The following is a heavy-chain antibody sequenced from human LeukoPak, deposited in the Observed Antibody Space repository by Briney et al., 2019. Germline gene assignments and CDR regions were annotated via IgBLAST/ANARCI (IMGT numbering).Heavy chain of an antibody. D-gene: IGHD2-2*01. V-gene: IGHV4-34*01. CDR1: GGSFSGYH. CDR3: AWGRQLNFFDL. Sequence: SGTLSLTCAVYGGSFSGYHWSWIRQPPGKGLEWIGEINHSGSTNYNPSLKSRVTISVDTSKNQFSLKLSSVTAADTAVYYCAWGRQLNFFDLWGQGTLVTVSS. J-gene: IGHJ4*02. CDR2: INHSGST.